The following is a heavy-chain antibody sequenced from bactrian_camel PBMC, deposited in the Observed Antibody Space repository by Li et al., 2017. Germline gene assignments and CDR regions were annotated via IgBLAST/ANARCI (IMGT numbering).Heavy chain of an antibody. CDR3: VSDLLGYEGSDGFR. CDR2: IGSDGRT. Sequence: VQLVESGGGSVQAGGSLRLSCAASGYTYSGYSMGWFRQAPGKEREGVAGIGSDGRTNYADSVKGRFTISKDNAKNTVYLQMDSLTSEDTAIYHCVSDLLGYEGSDGFRWGQGTQVTVS. J-gene: IGHJ4*01. V-gene: IGHV3S53*01. CDR1: GYTYSGYS. D-gene: IGHD5*01.